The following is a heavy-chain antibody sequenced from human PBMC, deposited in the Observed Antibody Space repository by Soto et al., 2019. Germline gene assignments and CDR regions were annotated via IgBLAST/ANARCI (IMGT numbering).Heavy chain of an antibody. CDR2: SVPLSDRT. D-gene: IGHD3-22*01. V-gene: IGHV1-69*13. CDR1: GETLNSNP. CDR3: ARKPGRDCHSGFYFFCFGG. J-gene: IGHJ4*01. Sequence: SGKIACKVFGETLNSNPIGWVRQAPGQGLEWVGGSVPLSDRTNYAQEFEGRVTVTADGSTSTVYMELSNLKSDDTAVYYCARKPGRDCHSGFYFFCFGGWGHGSLVTVSS.